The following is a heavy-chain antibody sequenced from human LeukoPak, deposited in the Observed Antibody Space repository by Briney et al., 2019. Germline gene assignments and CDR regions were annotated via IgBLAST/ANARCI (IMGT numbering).Heavy chain of an antibody. J-gene: IGHJ6*02. CDR3: ARGQGEDPYYYYGMDV. CDR1: GYTFTGYF. CDR2: ISAYNGNT. V-gene: IGHV1-18*04. Sequence: ASVKISCKASGYTFTGYFMHWVRQAPGQGLEWMGWISAYNGNTNYAQKLQGRVTMTTDTSTSTAYMELRSLRSDDTAVYYCARGQGEDPYYYYGMDVWGQGTTVTVSS. D-gene: IGHD3-10*01.